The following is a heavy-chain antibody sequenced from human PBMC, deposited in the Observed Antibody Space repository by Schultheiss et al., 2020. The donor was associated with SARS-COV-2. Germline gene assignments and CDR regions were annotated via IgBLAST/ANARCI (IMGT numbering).Heavy chain of an antibody. V-gene: IGHV3-9*01. CDR3: AAEGSYGMDV. Sequence: GGSLRLSCAASGFTFSSYDMHWVRQATGKGLEWVSGISWNSGSIGYADSVKGRFTISRDNAKNSLYLQMNSLRAEDTAVYYCAAEGSYGMDVWGQGTTVTVSS. J-gene: IGHJ6*02. CDR2: ISWNSGSI. CDR1: GFTFSSYD.